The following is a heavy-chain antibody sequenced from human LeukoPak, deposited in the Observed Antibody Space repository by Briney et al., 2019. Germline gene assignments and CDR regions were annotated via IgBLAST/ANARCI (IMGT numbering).Heavy chain of an antibody. D-gene: IGHD2-2*01. Sequence: SETLSLTCAVYGGSFSGYYWSWIRQPPGKGLVWSGEINHSGSTNYNPSLKSRVTISVDTSKNQFSLKLSSVTAADTAVYYCARPQPYCSSTSCYPSDAFDIWGQGTMVTVSS. J-gene: IGHJ3*02. V-gene: IGHV4-34*01. CDR1: GGSFSGYY. CDR2: INHSGST. CDR3: ARPQPYCSSTSCYPSDAFDI.